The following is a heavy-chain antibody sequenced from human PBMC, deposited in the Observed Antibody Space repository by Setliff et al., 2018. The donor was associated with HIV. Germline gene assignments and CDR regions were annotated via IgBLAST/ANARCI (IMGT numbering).Heavy chain of an antibody. CDR1: GYTFSDYY. Sequence: ASVKVSCKASGYTFSDYYLHWVRQAPGQGLEWMGWINTHTGNPTYAQGFTGRFVFSLDTSVSTAYLQISSLKAEDTAVYYCARGELDLDYWGQGTLVTVSS. CDR3: ARGELDLDY. V-gene: IGHV7-4-1*02. J-gene: IGHJ4*02. D-gene: IGHD1-1*01. CDR2: INTHTGNP.